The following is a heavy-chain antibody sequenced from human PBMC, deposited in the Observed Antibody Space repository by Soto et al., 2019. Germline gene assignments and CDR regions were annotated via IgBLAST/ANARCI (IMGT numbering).Heavy chain of an antibody. CDR2: IYPGDSDT. CDR1: GYSFTTYW. Sequence: PGESLKISCKASGYSFTTYWIGWVRQMPGKGLEWMGIIYPGDSDTTYSPSFQGQVTISADTSISTAYLQWSSLKASDTAMYYCARTSAAGKYYYGMDVWGQGTTVTVSS. D-gene: IGHD6-13*01. V-gene: IGHV5-51*01. J-gene: IGHJ6*02. CDR3: ARTSAAGKYYYGMDV.